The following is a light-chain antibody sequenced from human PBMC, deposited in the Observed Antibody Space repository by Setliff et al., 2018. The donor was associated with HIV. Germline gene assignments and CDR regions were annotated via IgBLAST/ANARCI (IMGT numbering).Light chain of an antibody. J-gene: IGLJ1*01. Sequence: QSVLTQPASVSGSPGQSITISCTGTSSDVGGYNYVSWYQQHPDKAPKLIIYDVTKRPSGVSNHFSGSKSGNTASLTISGLQAEDEADYYCCSYAGSSTSLYVFGTGTKVTVL. V-gene: IGLV2-23*02. CDR1: SSDVGGYNY. CDR2: DVT. CDR3: CSYAGSSTSLYV.